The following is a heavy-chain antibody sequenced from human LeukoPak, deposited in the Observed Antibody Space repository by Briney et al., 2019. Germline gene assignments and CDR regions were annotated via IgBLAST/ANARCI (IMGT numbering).Heavy chain of an antibody. CDR2: IIPIFGTA. CDR1: GGTFSSYA. V-gene: IGHV1-69*05. D-gene: IGHD2-2*01. Sequence: SVKVSCKASGGTFSSYAISWVRQAPGQGLEWMGGIIPIFGTANYAQKFQGRVTITTDESTSTAYMELSSLRSEDTAVYYCARGDAVPAPRHHYYYMDVWGKGTTVTVSS. CDR3: ARGDAVPAPRHHYYYMDV. J-gene: IGHJ6*03.